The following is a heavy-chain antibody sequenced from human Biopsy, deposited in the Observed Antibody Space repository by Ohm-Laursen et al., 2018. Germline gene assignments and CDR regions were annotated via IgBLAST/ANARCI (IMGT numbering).Heavy chain of an antibody. CDR3: ARGRRTSGWPYFDN. CDR2: IYDRGSTA. D-gene: IGHD6-19*01. V-gene: IGHV4-61*01. CDR1: GDSASSGSFY. J-gene: IGHJ4*02. Sequence: PPGTPSLTCTVSGDSASSGSFYWTWIRQPPGQGLEYIGYIYDRGSTANYNPSLESRVTMSVDMPKNQFYLKLYSVTAADTAVYYCARGRRTSGWPYFDNWGQGALVIVSP.